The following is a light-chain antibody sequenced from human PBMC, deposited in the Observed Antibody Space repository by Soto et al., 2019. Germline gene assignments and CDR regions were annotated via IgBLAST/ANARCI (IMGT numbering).Light chain of an antibody. CDR3: QQYGSLPGT. J-gene: IGKJ1*01. V-gene: IGKV3-20*01. CDR1: QSVSSNY. CDR2: GAS. Sequence: EIVLTQSPGTLSLSPGERATLSCRASQSVSSNYLAWYLQKPGQAPILLIYGASTRATGIPGRFSGSGSGTDFTLTISRLEPEDFAVYYCQQYGSLPGTFRQGTKVDIK.